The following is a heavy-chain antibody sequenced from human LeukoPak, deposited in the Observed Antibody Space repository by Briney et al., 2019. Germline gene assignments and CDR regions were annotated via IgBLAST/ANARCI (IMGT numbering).Heavy chain of an antibody. CDR3: ARAGYQLLYHFDY. CDR1: GGSFSGYY. D-gene: IGHD2-2*02. V-gene: IGHV4-34*01. Sequence: SETLSLTCAVHGGSFSGYYWSWIRQPPGKGLEWIGEINHSGSTNYNPSLKSRVTISVDTSKNQFSLKLSSVTAADTAVYYCARAGYQLLYHFDYWGQGTLVTVSS. J-gene: IGHJ4*02. CDR2: INHSGST.